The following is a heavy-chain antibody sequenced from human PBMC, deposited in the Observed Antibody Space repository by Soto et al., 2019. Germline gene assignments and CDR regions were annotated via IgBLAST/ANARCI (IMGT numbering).Heavy chain of an antibody. D-gene: IGHD3-22*01. CDR2: MNPDGSEQ. CDR3: ARAGHYYDSSGYYYYGMDV. Sequence: GGSLRLSCAASGFTFSDYWMTWVRQTPGKGLEGVANMNPDGSEQYYLDSVKGRFTISRDNAKNTLYLQMNSLRAEDTAVYYCARAGHYYDSSGYYYYGMDVWGQGTTVTVSS. V-gene: IGHV3-7*02. CDR1: GFTFSDYW. J-gene: IGHJ6*02.